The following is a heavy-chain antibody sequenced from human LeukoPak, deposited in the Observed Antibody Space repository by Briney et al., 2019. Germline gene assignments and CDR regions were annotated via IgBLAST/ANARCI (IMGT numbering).Heavy chain of an antibody. D-gene: IGHD2-21*01. J-gene: IGHJ4*02. Sequence: PGGSLRLSCAASGFTFDYYGMHWIRQAPGKGLDWVTFIRYDGRDKYYADSVKGRFTISRDNSKNTLYLQMNNLRAEDTALYYCLPEYTKSLVIDYWGQGTLVTVSS. V-gene: IGHV3-30*02. CDR1: GFTFDYYG. CDR3: LPEYTKSLVIDY. CDR2: IRYDGRDK.